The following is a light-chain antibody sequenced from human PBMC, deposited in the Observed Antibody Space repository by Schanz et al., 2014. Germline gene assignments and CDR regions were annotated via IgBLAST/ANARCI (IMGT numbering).Light chain of an antibody. CDR3: QQSYSTPRT. J-gene: IGKJ2*01. Sequence: DIQMTQSPSSLSASVGDRVTITCRASQTINRYLNWYQQKPGKAPKLLIYAASSLQSGVPSRFSGSGSETDFTLTISSLQPEDFATYYCQQSYSTPRTFGQGTKLKIK. V-gene: IGKV1-39*01. CDR1: QTINRY. CDR2: AAS.